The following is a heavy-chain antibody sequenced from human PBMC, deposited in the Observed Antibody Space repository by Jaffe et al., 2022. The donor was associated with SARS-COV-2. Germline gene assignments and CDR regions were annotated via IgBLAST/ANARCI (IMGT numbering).Heavy chain of an antibody. J-gene: IGHJ3*02. D-gene: IGHD6-19*01. CDR1: GYTFTSYY. Sequence: QVQLVQSGAEVKKPGASVKVSCKASGYTFTSYYMHWVRQAPGQGLEWMGIINPSGGSTSYAQKFQGRVTMTRDTSTSTVYMELSSLRSEDTAVYYCARATASSVAGTGHDAFDIWGQGTMVTVSS. V-gene: IGHV1-46*01. CDR3: ARATASSVAGTGHDAFDI. CDR2: INPSGGST.